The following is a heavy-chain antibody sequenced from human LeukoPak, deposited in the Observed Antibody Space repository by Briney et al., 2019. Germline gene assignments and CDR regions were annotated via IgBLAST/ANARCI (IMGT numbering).Heavy chain of an antibody. J-gene: IGHJ6*04. D-gene: IGHD3-10*02. Sequence: GGSLRLSCAASEFTFSSYAMHWVRQAPGKGLEWVAVISFDGSNKYYADSVKGRFTISRDNSKNTLYLQMNGLRAEDTAVYYCAELGITMIGGVWGKGTTVTISS. CDR2: ISFDGSNK. V-gene: IGHV3-30*04. CDR3: AELGITMIGGV. CDR1: EFTFSSYA.